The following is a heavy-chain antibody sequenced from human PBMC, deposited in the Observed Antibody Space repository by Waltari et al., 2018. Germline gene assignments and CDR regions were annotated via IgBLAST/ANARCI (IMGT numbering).Heavy chain of an antibody. J-gene: IGHJ3*02. Sequence: EVQLVESGGGLVQPGRSLRLSCAASGFTFDDYAMHWVRQAPGKGLEWVSGISWNSGSIGYADSVKGRFTISRDNAKNSLYLQMNSLRAEDTALYYCAKATANFGPDAFDIWGQGTMVTVSS. V-gene: IGHV3-9*01. CDR2: ISWNSGSI. CDR1: GFTFDDYA. CDR3: AKATANFGPDAFDI. D-gene: IGHD5-18*01.